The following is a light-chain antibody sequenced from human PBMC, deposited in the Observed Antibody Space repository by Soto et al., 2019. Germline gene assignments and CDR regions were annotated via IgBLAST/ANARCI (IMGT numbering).Light chain of an antibody. Sequence: VMAESPGTLARSAGEGGTLCCRASQSVSSSYLAWYQQKPRQPPRLLIYHASNRATGIPARFSGSGSATDFTLTILTISSLQPEDVAVYYCQQRSNWPRPLAQGTKVDI. CDR1: QSVSSSY. V-gene: IGKV3D-20*02. J-gene: IGKJ1*01. CDR2: HAS. CDR3: QQRSNWPRP.